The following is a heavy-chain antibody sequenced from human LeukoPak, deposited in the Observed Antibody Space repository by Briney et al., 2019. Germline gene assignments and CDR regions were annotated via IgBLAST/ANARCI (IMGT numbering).Heavy chain of an antibody. D-gene: IGHD6-19*01. CDR2: INHSGST. V-gene: IGHV4-39*07. J-gene: IGHJ1*01. CDR3: ARVSGWLTYQYFQH. CDR1: GGSISSSSYY. Sequence: SETLSLTCTVSGGSISSSSYYWGWIRQPPGKGLEWIGEINHSGSTNYNPSLKSRVTISVDTSKNQFSLKVSSVTAADTAIYYCARVSGWLTYQYFQHWGQGTLITVSS.